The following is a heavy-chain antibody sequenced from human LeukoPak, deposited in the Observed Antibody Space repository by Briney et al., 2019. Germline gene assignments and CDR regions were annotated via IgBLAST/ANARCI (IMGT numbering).Heavy chain of an antibody. V-gene: IGHV1-69*05. Sequence: ASVKVSCKASGYTFTSYGISWVRQAPGQGLEWMGGIIPIFGTANYAQKFQGRVTMTRDMSTSTVYMELSSLRSEDTAVYYCARVCCTNGVYDYWGQGTLVTVSS. CDR1: GYTFTSYG. CDR3: ARVCCTNGVYDY. J-gene: IGHJ4*02. CDR2: IIPIFGTA. D-gene: IGHD2-8*01.